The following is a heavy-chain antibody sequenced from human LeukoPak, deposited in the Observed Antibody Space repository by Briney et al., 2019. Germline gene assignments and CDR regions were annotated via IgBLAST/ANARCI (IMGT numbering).Heavy chain of an antibody. Sequence: GASVKVSCKASGYTFTGYYMHWVRQAPGQGLEWMGWINPNSGGTNYAQKFQGRVTMTRDTSISTAYMELSRLRSEDTAVYYCARGRMVRGVIMYYWGQGTLVTVSS. CDR2: INPNSGGT. CDR3: ARGRMVRGVIMYY. J-gene: IGHJ4*02. CDR1: GYTFTGYY. D-gene: IGHD3-10*01. V-gene: IGHV1-2*02.